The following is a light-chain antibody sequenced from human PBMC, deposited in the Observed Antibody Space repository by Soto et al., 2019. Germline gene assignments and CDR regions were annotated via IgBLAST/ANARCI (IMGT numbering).Light chain of an antibody. CDR3: GTWHSSLSGVV. J-gene: IGLJ2*01. V-gene: IGLV1-51*02. CDR1: SSNIGNNY. Sequence: QSVLTQPPSVSAAPGQKVTISCSGSSSNIGNNYVSWYQQLPGTAPKLLIYENNKRPSGIPDRFSGSKSGTSATLGVTGLQTGDEADYYCGTWHSSLSGVVFGGGTKVTVL. CDR2: ENN.